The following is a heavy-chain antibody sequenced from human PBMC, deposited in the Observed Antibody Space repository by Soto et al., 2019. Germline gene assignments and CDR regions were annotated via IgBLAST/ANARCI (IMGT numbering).Heavy chain of an antibody. V-gene: IGHV1-2*04. Sequence: QMQLVQSGAEVKKPGASVKVSCTASGYTLSDYYIHWVRQAPGQGLESMGWIDPNSGDTNYAQKXQCCVTXXRDTSISTGYMELRRLKSDDTAVYYCAGSIADRPHYYGMEVWGQGTTVTVSS. CDR3: AGSIADRPHYYGMEV. J-gene: IGHJ6*02. D-gene: IGHD6-6*01. CDR1: GYTLSDYY. CDR2: IDPNSGDT.